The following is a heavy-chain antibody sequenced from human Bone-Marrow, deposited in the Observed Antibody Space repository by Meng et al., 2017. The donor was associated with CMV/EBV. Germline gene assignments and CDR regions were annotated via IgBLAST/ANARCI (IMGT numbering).Heavy chain of an antibody. CDR1: GGSISSSSYY. Sequence: SETLSLTCAVSGGSISSSSYYWGWIRQPPGKGLVWIGSIYYSGSTYYNPSLKSRVTISVDTSKNQFSLKLSSVTAADTAVYYCAEIAAAGTIDYWGQGTLVTVSS. CDR2: IYYSGST. CDR3: AEIAAAGTIDY. J-gene: IGHJ4*02. V-gene: IGHV4-39*07. D-gene: IGHD6-13*01.